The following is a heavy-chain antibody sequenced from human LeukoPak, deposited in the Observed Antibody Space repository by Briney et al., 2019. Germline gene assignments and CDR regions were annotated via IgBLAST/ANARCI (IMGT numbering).Heavy chain of an antibody. V-gene: IGHV4-38-2*01. CDR1: GYSISSGYY. J-gene: IGHJ4*02. CDR3: TRRVSRGSYSDY. Sequence: SETLSLTCAVSGYSISSGYYWGWIRQPPGKGLEWIGSMHHSGGTYYNPSLKSRVTISVDTSKNQFSLEVTSVTAADTAVHYCTRRVSRGSYSDYWGQGTLVTVSS. CDR2: MHHSGGT. D-gene: IGHD3-16*01.